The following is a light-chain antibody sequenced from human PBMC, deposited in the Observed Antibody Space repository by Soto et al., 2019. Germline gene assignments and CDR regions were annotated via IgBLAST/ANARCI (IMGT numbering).Light chain of an antibody. CDR1: SSDVGRYNY. Sequence: QSAPTQPASVSGSPGQSITISCTGTSSDVGRYNYVSWFQQHPGKAPKLMIFEVSTRPSGVSNRFSGSKSGNTASLTISGLQIEDEADYYCCSYTSSTSAVFGGGTQLTVL. V-gene: IGLV2-14*01. J-gene: IGLJ2*01. CDR3: CSYTSSTSAV. CDR2: EVS.